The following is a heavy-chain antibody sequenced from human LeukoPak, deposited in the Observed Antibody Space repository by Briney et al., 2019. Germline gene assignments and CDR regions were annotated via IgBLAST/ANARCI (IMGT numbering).Heavy chain of an antibody. CDR3: ARANNWFDP. V-gene: IGHV1-8*03. CDR1: GYTFTGYY. CDR2: MNPNSGNT. Sequence: GASVKVSCKASGYTFTGYYMHWVRQATGQGLEWMGWMNPNSGNTGYAQKFQGRVTITRNTSISTAYMELSSLRSEDTAVYYCARANNWFDPWGQGTLVTVSS. J-gene: IGHJ5*02.